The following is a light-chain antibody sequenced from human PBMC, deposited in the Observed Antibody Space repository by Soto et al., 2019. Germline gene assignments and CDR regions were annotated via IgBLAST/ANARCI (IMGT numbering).Light chain of an antibody. J-gene: IGKJ2*01. CDR1: QTISSSAGNY. CDR3: QQYGGSYT. CDR2: WAS. Sequence: DIVLTQSPDSLAVSLGERATINCKSSQTISSSAGNYLAWYQQKPGHPPKLLIHWASIRESGVPERFSGSGSGRDFTLTVSSLQAEDVAVYYCQQYGGSYTFGQGTKLEIK. V-gene: IGKV4-1*01.